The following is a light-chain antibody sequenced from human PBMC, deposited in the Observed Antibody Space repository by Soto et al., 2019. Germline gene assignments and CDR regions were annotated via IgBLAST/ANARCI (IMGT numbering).Light chain of an antibody. CDR2: AAS. J-gene: IGKJ4*01. CDR1: QSTGSY. CDR3: QQSYSTPL. Sequence: DIQMTQSPSSLSASVGDRVTITCRASQSTGSYLNWYQQKPGKAPKLLIYAASSLQSGVPSRFSGSGSGTDFTLTISSLQPEDFATYYCQQSYSTPLFGGGTKVDIK. V-gene: IGKV1-39*01.